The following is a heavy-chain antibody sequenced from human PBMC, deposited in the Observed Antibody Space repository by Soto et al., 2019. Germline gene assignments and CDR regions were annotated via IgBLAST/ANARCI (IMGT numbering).Heavy chain of an antibody. Sequence: PGGSLRLSCAASGFTFSSYGMHWVRQAPGKGLEWVAVIWYDGSNKYYADSVKGRFTISRDNSKNTLYLQMNSLRAEDTAVYYCARDCEYSSSSSGLDYWGQGTLVTVSS. CDR1: GFTFSSYG. V-gene: IGHV3-33*01. J-gene: IGHJ4*02. D-gene: IGHD6-6*01. CDR2: IWYDGSNK. CDR3: ARDCEYSSSSSGLDY.